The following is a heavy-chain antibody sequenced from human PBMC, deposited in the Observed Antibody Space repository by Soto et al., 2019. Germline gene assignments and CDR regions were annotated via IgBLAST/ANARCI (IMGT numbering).Heavy chain of an antibody. CDR3: ARSQGSSTSLEIYYYYYYGMDV. CDR2: IIPIVGSA. Sequence: QVQLVQSGAEVKKPGSSVKVSCKASGGTFSSYAISWVRQAPGQGLEWMGGIIPIVGSANYAQKFQGRVTITADESTSTAYMELSSLRSEDTALYYCARSQGSSTSLEIYYYYYYGMDVWGQGTTVTVSS. D-gene: IGHD2-2*01. V-gene: IGHV1-69*01. CDR1: GGTFSSYA. J-gene: IGHJ6*02.